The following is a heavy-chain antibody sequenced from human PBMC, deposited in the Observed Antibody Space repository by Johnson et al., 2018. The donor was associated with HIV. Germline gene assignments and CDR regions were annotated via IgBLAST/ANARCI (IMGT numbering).Heavy chain of an antibody. CDR3: AKEVGEQQLVPAFDS. CDR1: GFTFSSYW. V-gene: IGHV3-74*01. J-gene: IGHJ3*02. CDR2: INSDGSST. Sequence: VQLVESGGGLVQPGGSLRLSCAASGFTFSSYWMHWVRQAPGKGLVWVSRINSDGSSTSYADSVKGRFTISRDNAKNTLYLQMNSLRAEDTAVYYCAKEVGEQQLVPAFDSWGQGTMVTVSS. D-gene: IGHD6-13*01.